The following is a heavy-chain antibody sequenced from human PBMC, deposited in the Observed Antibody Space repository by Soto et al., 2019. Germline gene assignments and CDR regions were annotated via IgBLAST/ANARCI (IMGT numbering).Heavy chain of an antibody. CDR3: AKDRGSAWQYYYGMDV. CDR2: ISSDGSNK. J-gene: IGHJ6*02. D-gene: IGHD6-19*01. V-gene: IGHV3-30*18. CDR1: GFTFSNYG. Sequence: QVQLVESGGGVVQPGRSLRLSCAASGFTFSNYGMHWVRQAPGKGLEWVAVISSDGSNKYYANSVKGRFTISRDNSKNTLYLQMNSLTAEDTAVFYCAKDRGSAWQYYYGMDVWGQGTTVTVSS.